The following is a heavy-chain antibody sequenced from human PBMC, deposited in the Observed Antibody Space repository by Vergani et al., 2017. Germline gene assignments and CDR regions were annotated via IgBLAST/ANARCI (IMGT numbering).Heavy chain of an antibody. CDR2: VFHSGSA. D-gene: IGHD3-16*01. V-gene: IGHV4-38-2*01. CDR1: GYSIRNGYY. CDR3: ARQFWVSQGVGAFET. Sequence: QVKLQESGPGLVEPSETLSLTCAVSGYSIRNGYYWGWIRQPPGKGLEWIATVFHSGSAYYNPSLRRRVTISVETSKNQFSLRLTTLTAADTAVYYCARQFWVSQGVGAFETGGRGTEVSVSS. J-gene: IGHJ3*02.